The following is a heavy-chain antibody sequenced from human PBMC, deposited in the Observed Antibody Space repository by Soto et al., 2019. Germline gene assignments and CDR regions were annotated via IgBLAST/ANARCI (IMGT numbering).Heavy chain of an antibody. CDR3: ARDRIAVADS. J-gene: IGHJ4*02. V-gene: IGHV3-21*01. CDR1: GFTFSSYR. Sequence: PXGSLRLTCAASGFTFSSYRMNWVRQAPGKGLEWVSSISSGSSYIYYADSVKGRFTISRDNAKNSLYLQMNSLRAEDTAVYYCARDRIAVADSWGQGTLVTVSS. CDR2: ISSGSSYI. D-gene: IGHD6-19*01.